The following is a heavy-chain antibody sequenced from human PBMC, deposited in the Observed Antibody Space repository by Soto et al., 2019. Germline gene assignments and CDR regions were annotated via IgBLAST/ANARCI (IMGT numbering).Heavy chain of an antibody. J-gene: IGHJ6*02. CDR2: IYYSGST. V-gene: IGHV4-31*03. D-gene: IGHD6-6*01. CDR1: GGSISSGGYY. CDR3: ARDGSTGIAARPRADYYYGMDV. Sequence: TLSLTCTVSGGSISSGGYYWSWIRQHPGKGLEWIGYIYYSGSTYYNPSLKSRVTISVDTSKNQFSLKLSSVTAADTAVYYCARDGSTGIAARPRADYYYGMDVWGQGTTVTVSS.